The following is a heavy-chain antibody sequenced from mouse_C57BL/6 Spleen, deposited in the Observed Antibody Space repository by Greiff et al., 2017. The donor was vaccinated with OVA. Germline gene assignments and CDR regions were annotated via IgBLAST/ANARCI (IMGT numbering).Heavy chain of an antibody. Sequence: VKLVESGAELARPGASVKLSCKASGYTFTSYGISWVKQRTGQGLEWIGEIYPRSGNTYYNEKFKGKATLTADKSSSTAYMELRSLTSEDSAVYFCARDDYYVSRGWYFDVWGTGTTVTVSS. D-gene: IGHD1-1*01. V-gene: IGHV1-81*01. J-gene: IGHJ1*03. CDR2: IYPRSGNT. CDR1: GYTFTSYG. CDR3: ARDDYYVSRGWYFDV.